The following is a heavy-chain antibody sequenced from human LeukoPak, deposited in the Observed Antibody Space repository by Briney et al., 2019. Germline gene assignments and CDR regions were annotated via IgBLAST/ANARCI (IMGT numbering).Heavy chain of an antibody. CDR1: GGSISSYY. V-gene: IGHV4-4*07. CDR3: AREGSEPPGYYYYYMDV. D-gene: IGHD1-14*01. J-gene: IGHJ6*03. CDR2: IYTSGST. Sequence: PSETLSLTCTVSGGSISSYYWSWIRQPAGKGLEWIGRIYTSGSTNYNPSLKSRVTMSVDTSKNQFSLKLSSVTAADTAVYYCAREGSEPPGYYYYYMDVWGKGTTVTVSS.